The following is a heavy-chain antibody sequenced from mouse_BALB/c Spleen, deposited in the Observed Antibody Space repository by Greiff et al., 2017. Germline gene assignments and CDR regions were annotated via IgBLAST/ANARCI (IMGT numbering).Heavy chain of an antibody. V-gene: IGHV1-42*01. Sequence: EVQLQQSGPELVKPGASVKISCKASGYSFTGYYMHWVKQSHVKSLEWIGRINPYNGATSYNQNFKDKATLTADKSSSTAYMQLSSLTSVDSAVYFCARKEYGNFWYFDVWGAGTTVTVSS. CDR3: ARKEYGNFWYFDV. D-gene: IGHD2-10*02. J-gene: IGHJ1*01. CDR1: GYSFTGYY. CDR2: INPYNGAT.